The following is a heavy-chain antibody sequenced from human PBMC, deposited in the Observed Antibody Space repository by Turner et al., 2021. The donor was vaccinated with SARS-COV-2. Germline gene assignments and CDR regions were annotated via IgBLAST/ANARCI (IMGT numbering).Heavy chain of an antibody. J-gene: IGHJ3*02. V-gene: IGHV4-39*01. Sequence: QLQLQESGPGLLKPSETLSPTCTASAGSISSSSYYWCWIRQPPGKGLEWIGNIYYSGSTYYNPSLKSRVTISVDTSKNQFSLKLSSVTAADTAVYYCASRLITMLVVVKALSAFDIWGQGTMVTVSS. CDR2: IYYSGST. D-gene: IGHD3-22*01. CDR3: ASRLITMLVVVKALSAFDI. CDR1: AGSISSSSYY.